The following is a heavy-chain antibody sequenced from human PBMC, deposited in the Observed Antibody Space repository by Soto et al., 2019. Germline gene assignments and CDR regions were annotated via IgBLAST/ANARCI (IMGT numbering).Heavy chain of an antibody. CDR3: ARQRSFSCNC. Sequence: PGASLKISCKGVGYNFGSAWIGWVRPMPGKGLEWMGLIKPGTSDIRYSPPFRGQVTISADEAVTTAYLPWSGLKASANAMHYRARQRSFSCNCWGRGTLGTVSS. CDR1: GYNFGSAW. CDR2: IKPGTSDI. J-gene: IGHJ4*02. V-gene: IGHV5-51*01. D-gene: IGHD2-15*01.